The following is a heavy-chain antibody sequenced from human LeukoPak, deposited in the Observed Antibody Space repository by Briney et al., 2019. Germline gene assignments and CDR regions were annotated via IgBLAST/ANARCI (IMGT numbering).Heavy chain of an antibody. D-gene: IGHD3-10*01. J-gene: IGHJ6*02. CDR2: IYYSGST. V-gene: IGHV4-31*03. Sequence: SQTLSLTCTVSGGSISSGGYYWSWIRQHPGKGLEWIGYIYYSGSTYYNPSLKSRVTISVDTSKNQFSLKLSSVTAADTAVYYCGRDLSPVRGPYGMDVWGQGTTVTVSS. CDR1: GGSISSGGYY. CDR3: GRDLSPVRGPYGMDV.